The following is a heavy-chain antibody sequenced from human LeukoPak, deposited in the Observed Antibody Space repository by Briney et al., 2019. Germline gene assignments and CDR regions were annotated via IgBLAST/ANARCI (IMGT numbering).Heavy chain of an antibody. Sequence: GRSLRLSCAASGFTFDDFAMHWVRQAPGKGLEWVSGISWNSGSIGYVDSVKGRFTISRDNAKNSLYLQMNSLRAEDTAVYYCARGGSFWGQGTLVTVSS. CDR3: ARGGSF. D-gene: IGHD3-10*01. CDR2: ISWNSGSI. J-gene: IGHJ4*02. V-gene: IGHV3-9*01. CDR1: GFTFDDFA.